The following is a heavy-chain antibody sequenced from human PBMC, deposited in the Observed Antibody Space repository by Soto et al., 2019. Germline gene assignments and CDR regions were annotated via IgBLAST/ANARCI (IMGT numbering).Heavy chain of an antibody. CDR3: ARAISGYVT. CDR2: INAGNGNT. Sequence: EASLKVSCKASGYTFTSYAMHWVRQAPGQRLEWMGWINAGNGNTKYSQKFQGRVTITRDTSASTAYMDLSSLRSEDTAIYYCARAISGYVTWGQGTLVTVSS. J-gene: IGHJ5*02. CDR1: GYTFTSYA. D-gene: IGHD5-12*01. V-gene: IGHV1-3*01.